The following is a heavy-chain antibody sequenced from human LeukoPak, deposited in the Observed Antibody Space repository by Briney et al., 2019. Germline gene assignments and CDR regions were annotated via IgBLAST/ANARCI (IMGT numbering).Heavy chain of an antibody. Sequence: ASVKVSCKASGYTFTSYGISWVRQAPGQGLEWMGWISAYNVNTNYAQKLQGRVTMTTDTSASTAYMELRSLRSDDTAVYYCARATYYDFWSGYYKGFDLTYWGQGTLVTVSS. V-gene: IGHV1-18*01. D-gene: IGHD3-3*01. CDR3: ARATYYDFWSGYYKGFDLTY. J-gene: IGHJ4*02. CDR2: ISAYNVNT. CDR1: GYTFTSYG.